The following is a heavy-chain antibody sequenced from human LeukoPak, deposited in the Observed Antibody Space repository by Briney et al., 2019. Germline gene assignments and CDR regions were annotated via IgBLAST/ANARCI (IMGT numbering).Heavy chain of an antibody. V-gene: IGHV4-59*01. CDR1: GGSISSYY. D-gene: IGHD3-22*01. J-gene: IGHJ4*02. CDR2: IYYSGST. Sequence: PSETLSLTCNVSGGSISSYYWSWIRQPPGKGLEWIGYIYYSGSTNYNPSLKSRVTISVDTSKNQFSLKLSSVTAADTAVYYCASYYYDSSGYYNYWGQGTLVTVSS. CDR3: ASYYYDSSGYYNY.